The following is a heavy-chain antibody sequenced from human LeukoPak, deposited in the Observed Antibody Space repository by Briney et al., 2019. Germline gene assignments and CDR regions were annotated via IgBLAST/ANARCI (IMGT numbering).Heavy chain of an antibody. CDR2: IGNNGGGI. D-gene: IGHD7-27*01. Sequence: GVSLRLSCAASGFTFSTYTMYWVRHPPGKRLEWDSIIGNNGGGIHYADSVRGRFTISRDNSKNALYLQMNSLRVEDTAVYYCAIDPNWGTHSWGQGVLVTVSS. V-gene: IGHV3-23*01. CDR3: AIDPNWGTHS. J-gene: IGHJ4*02. CDR1: GFTFSTYT.